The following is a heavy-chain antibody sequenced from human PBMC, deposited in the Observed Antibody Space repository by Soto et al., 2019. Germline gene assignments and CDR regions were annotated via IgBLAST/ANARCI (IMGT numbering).Heavy chain of an antibody. CDR2: IYYSGST. CDR3: AILSALHLGELYDDY. J-gene: IGHJ4*02. CDR1: GGSISSSSYY. V-gene: IGHV4-39*01. Sequence: SETLSLTCTVSGGSISSSSYYWGWIRQSPGKGLEWIGSIYYSGSTYYNPSLKSRVTISVDTSKNQFSLKLSSVTAADTAVYYCAILSALHLGELYDDYWGQGTLVTVSS. D-gene: IGHD3-16*01.